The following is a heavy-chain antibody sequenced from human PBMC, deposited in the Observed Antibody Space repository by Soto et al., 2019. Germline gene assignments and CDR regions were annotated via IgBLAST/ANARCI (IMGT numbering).Heavy chain of an antibody. CDR1: GYTFTSYG. V-gene: IGHV1-18*04. J-gene: IGHJ3*02. CDR3: ARDRLYSGYDLPAFDI. Sequence: ASVKVSCKASGYTFTSYGISWVLQAPGQGLEWMGWISAYNGNTNYAQKLQGRVTMTTDTSTSTAYMELRSLRSDDTAVYYCARDRLYSGYDLPAFDIWGQGTMVTVSS. CDR2: ISAYNGNT. D-gene: IGHD5-12*01.